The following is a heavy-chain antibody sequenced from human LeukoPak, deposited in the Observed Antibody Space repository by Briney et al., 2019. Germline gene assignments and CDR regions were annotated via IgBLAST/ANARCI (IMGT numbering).Heavy chain of an antibody. CDR2: IKEDGSEK. CDR3: VRSTGRD. Sequence: GGSLRLSCAASGFTFSSYWLTWVRQAPGKGLEWVANIKEDGSEKFYVDSVKGRFTISRDNAKNSLYLHMNSLRVEDTAVYYCVRSTGRDWGQGTLVTVSS. D-gene: IGHD1-1*01. CDR1: GFTFSSYW. V-gene: IGHV3-7*01. J-gene: IGHJ4*02.